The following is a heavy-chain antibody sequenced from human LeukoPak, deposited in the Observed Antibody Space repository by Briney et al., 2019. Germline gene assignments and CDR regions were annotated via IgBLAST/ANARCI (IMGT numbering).Heavy chain of an antibody. V-gene: IGHV3-30*02. CDR1: GFTFSTYG. Sequence: PGGSLRLSCAASGFTFSTYGMHWVRQAPGKGLEWVAFIRNDGTIKYYADSVKGRFTISRDNSKSTLYLQMNSLRAEDTAVYYCAKDPTGYYYDSSDYYGGYWGQGTLVTVSS. D-gene: IGHD3-22*01. CDR2: IRNDGTIK. J-gene: IGHJ4*02. CDR3: AKDPTGYYYDSSDYYGGY.